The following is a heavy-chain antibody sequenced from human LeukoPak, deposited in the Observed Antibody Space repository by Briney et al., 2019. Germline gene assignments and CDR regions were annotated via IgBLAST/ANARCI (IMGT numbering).Heavy chain of an antibody. J-gene: IGHJ4*02. D-gene: IGHD1-26*01. CDR2: ISSSGSDI. Sequence: PGGSLRLSCAASGFTFSSHTMNWVRQAPGKGLEWVSYISSSGSDIYYADSVKGRFTISRDNAKNSLYLQMNSLRADDTAVYYCARVWYSGSYPVDYWGQGTLITVSS. V-gene: IGHV3-21*05. CDR3: ARVWYSGSYPVDY. CDR1: GFTFSSHT.